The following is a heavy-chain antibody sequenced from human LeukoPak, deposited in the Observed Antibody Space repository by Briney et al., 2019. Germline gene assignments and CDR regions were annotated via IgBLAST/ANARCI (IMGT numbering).Heavy chain of an antibody. CDR3: TRHPNGYNLDY. CDR1: GFTFSGSA. D-gene: IGHD5-24*01. V-gene: IGHV3-73*01. J-gene: IGHJ4*02. CDR2: IRSKANCYAT. Sequence: PGGSLRLYCAASGFTFSGSAMHWVRQASGKGLEWVGRIRSKANCYATAYAASVKGRFTISRDDSKNTAYLQMNSLKTEDTAVYYCTRHPNGYNLDYWGQGTLVTVSS.